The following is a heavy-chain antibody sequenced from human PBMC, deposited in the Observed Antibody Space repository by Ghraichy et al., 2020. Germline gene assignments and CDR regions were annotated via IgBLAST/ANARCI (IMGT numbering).Heavy chain of an antibody. J-gene: IGHJ4*02. V-gene: IGHV4-4*02. CDR2: IYHSART. D-gene: IGHD3-3*01. CDR3: AREGEHYAFRSGYYLKYFDY. CDR1: VGSISSSNW. Sequence: SQTLSLTCAVSVGSISSSNWCGSVSQPPRKGFEWIGEIYHSARTNYNPSVKSRVTFSVDKSRNQFSLELTSVTAADPAIYYCAREGEHYAFRSGYYLKYFDYWGQGTLVTVSS.